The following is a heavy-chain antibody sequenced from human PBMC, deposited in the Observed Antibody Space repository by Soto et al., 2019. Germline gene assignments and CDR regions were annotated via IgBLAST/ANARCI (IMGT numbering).Heavy chain of an antibody. Sequence: QVQLQQWGAGLLKPSETLSLTCAVYGGSFSGYCWSWIRQPPGKGLEWIGEINHSGSTNYNPSLKSRVTISVDTSKNQFSLKLSSVTAADTAVYYCARGRVVVTAFTYYYYGMDVWGQGTTVTVSS. CDR3: ARGRVVVTAFTYYYYGMDV. CDR1: GGSFSGYC. J-gene: IGHJ6*02. CDR2: INHSGST. V-gene: IGHV4-34*01. D-gene: IGHD2-21*02.